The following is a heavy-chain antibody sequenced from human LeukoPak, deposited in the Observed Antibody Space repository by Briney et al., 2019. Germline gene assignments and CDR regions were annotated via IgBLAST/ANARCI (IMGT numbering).Heavy chain of an antibody. J-gene: IGHJ3*02. CDR3: ARGALVMGYYYDSSGYSNINAFDI. Sequence: SETLSLTCTVSGGSLSSYYWSWIRQPPGKGLEWIGYIYYSGSTSYNPSLKSRVTISVDTSKNQFSLKLSSVTAADTAVYYCARGALVMGYYYDSSGYSNINAFDIWGQGTMVTVSS. CDR1: GGSLSSYY. V-gene: IGHV4-59*01. CDR2: IYYSGST. D-gene: IGHD3-22*01.